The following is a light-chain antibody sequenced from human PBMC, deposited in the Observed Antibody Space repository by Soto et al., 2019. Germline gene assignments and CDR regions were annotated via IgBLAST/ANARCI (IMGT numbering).Light chain of an antibody. CDR1: ESIRTW. CDR2: DAS. V-gene: IGKV1-5*01. CDR3: QQYNNYPRT. J-gene: IGKJ1*01. Sequence: DIQMTQSPSTLSASVGDRVTIPCRASESIRTWLAWYQHKPGKAPKFLIYDASTLESEVPSRFSGSGSGTEFTLTISSLQPDDFATYYCQQYNNYPRTFGQGTNVDIK.